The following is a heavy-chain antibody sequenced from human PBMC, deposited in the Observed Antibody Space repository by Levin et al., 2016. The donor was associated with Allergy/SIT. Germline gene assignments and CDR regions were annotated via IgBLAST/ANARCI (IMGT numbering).Heavy chain of an antibody. CDR1: GDSISSSNW. CDR3: ARRQRWLQFGAFDI. Sequence: LETLSLTCAVSGDSISSSNWWSWVRQAPGKGLEWIAEIYHNGNTNYEPSLNSRVTISIDKSRNQLSLRLSSVTAADTAVYYCARRQRWLQFGAFDIWGQGTMVTVSS. CDR2: IYHNGNT. D-gene: IGHD5-24*01. J-gene: IGHJ3*02. V-gene: IGHV4-4*02.